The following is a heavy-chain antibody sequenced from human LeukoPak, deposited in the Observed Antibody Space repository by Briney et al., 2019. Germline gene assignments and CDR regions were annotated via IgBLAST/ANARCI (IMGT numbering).Heavy chain of an antibody. CDR1: GGSISSYY. V-gene: IGHV4-4*07. Sequence: SETLSLTCTVSGGSISSYYWSWIRQPAGKGLEWIGRIYTSGSTNYNPSLKSRVTISVDKSKNQFSLKLSSVTAADTAVYYCARYVYYDSSGYYFDYRGQGTLVTVSS. CDR2: IYTSGST. D-gene: IGHD3-22*01. CDR3: ARYVYYDSSGYYFDY. J-gene: IGHJ4*02.